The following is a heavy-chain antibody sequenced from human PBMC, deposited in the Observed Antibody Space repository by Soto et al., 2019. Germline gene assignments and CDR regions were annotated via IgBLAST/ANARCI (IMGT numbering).Heavy chain of an antibody. J-gene: IGHJ6*02. Sequence: SVKVSCKASGGTFSSYAISWVRQAPGQGLEWMGGIIPIFGTANYAQKFQGRVTITADESTSTAYMELSSLRSEDTAVYYCGMPLVLRFYYYGMDVWGQGTTVTVSS. CDR2: IIPIFGTA. CDR3: GMPLVLRFYYYGMDV. V-gene: IGHV1-69*13. CDR1: GGTFSSYA. D-gene: IGHD6-6*01.